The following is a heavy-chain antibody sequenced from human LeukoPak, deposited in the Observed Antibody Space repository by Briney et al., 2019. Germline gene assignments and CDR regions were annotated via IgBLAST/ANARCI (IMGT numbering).Heavy chain of an antibody. CDR1: GYSFTTHW. Sequence: GESLKISCKGSGYSFTTHWIGWVRQMPGEGLEWMAIIYPGDSKTEYSPSFQGQVTISADKSITTAYLQWSSLKASDTAMYYCTTYYDTKGYYAFDIWGQGTMVTVPS. CDR2: IYPGDSKT. J-gene: IGHJ3*02. CDR3: TTYYDTKGYYAFDI. D-gene: IGHD3-22*01. V-gene: IGHV5-51*01.